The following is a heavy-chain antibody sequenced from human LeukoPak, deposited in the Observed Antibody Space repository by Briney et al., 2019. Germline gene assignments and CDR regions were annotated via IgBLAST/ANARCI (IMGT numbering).Heavy chain of an antibody. J-gene: IGHJ4*02. D-gene: IGHD5-24*01. V-gene: IGHV1-18*01. CDR2: ISAYNGNT. Sequence: GASVKVSCKASGYTFTSYGISWVRQAPGQGLEWMGWISAYNGNTNYAQKLQGRVTMTTDTSTSTAYMELRSLRSDDTAVYYCARDRGYNFPYYFDYWGQGTLVTVSS. CDR1: GYTFTSYG. CDR3: ARDRGYNFPYYFDY.